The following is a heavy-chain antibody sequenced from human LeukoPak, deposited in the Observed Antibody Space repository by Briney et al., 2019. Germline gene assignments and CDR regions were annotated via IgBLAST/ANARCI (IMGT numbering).Heavy chain of an antibody. D-gene: IGHD5-12*01. V-gene: IGHV3-48*04. Sequence: GGSLRLSCAASGFTLSSYSMNWVRQAPGKGLEWVSYISSSGSTIYYADSVKGRFTISRDNAKNSLYLQMNSLRAEDTAVYYCAREVTVRGCDSTNYFDYWGQGTLVTVSS. CDR2: ISSSGSTI. CDR3: AREVTVRGCDSTNYFDY. CDR1: GFTLSSYS. J-gene: IGHJ4*02.